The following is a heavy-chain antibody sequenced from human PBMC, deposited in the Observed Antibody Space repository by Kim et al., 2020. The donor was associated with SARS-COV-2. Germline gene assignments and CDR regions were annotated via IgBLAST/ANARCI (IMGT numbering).Heavy chain of an antibody. D-gene: IGHD3-3*01. CDR1: GGSFSSDPYY. CDR3: ARGGLFPTSPFGY. CDR2: IYYTGNTY. Sequence: SETLSLTCTVSGGSFSSDPYYWSWIRQPPGKGLEWIGSIYYTGNTYYNNPSLKSRVYVSIYTSKKQFFLNLTSVTAADTAVYFCARGGLFPTSPFGY. V-gene: IGHV4-31*03. J-gene: IGHJ4*03.